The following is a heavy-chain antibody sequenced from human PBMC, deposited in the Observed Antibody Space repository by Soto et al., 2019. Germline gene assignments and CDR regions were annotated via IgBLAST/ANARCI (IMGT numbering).Heavy chain of an antibody. Sequence: SVKVSCKASGFIFTSSSVQWARQARGQRLEWIGWITVGTGNTNYAQKFQERVTITRDMSTSTAYMELSSLRSEDTAIYYCAAGDSSGYYGGWGQGTQVTVAS. J-gene: IGHJ4*02. CDR1: GFIFTSSS. CDR3: AAGDSSGYYGG. V-gene: IGHV1-58*01. CDR2: ITVGTGNT. D-gene: IGHD3-22*01.